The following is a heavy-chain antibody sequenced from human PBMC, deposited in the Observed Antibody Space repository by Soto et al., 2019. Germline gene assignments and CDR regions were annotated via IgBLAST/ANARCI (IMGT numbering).Heavy chain of an antibody. V-gene: IGHV1-46*01. CDR2: INPSGGST. Sequence: ASMKGSCKSSGYTFTRYYIHWVRQAPGQGLEWMGIINPSGGSTSYAQKFQGRVSMTRDTSTSTVYMELSSLRSEDTAVYYCARGKQQLVDYFDYWGQGTLVTVSS. CDR1: GYTFTRYY. CDR3: ARGKQQLVDYFDY. J-gene: IGHJ4*02. D-gene: IGHD6-13*01.